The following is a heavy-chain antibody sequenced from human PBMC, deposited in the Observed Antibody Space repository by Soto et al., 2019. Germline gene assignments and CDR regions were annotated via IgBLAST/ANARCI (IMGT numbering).Heavy chain of an antibody. Sequence: ASVKVSCKVSGYTLTELSMHWVRQAPGKGLEWMGGFDPEDGETIYAQKFQGRVTMTEDTSTDTAYMELSSLRSEDTAVYYCATFFQVQYYMDVWGKGTKVTVSS. CDR3: ATFFQVQYYMDV. V-gene: IGHV1-24*01. D-gene: IGHD3-3*01. CDR1: GYTLTELS. CDR2: FDPEDGET. J-gene: IGHJ6*03.